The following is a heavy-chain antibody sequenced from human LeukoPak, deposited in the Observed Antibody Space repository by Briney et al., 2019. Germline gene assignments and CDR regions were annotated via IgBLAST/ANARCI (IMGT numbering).Heavy chain of an antibody. Sequence: RPGGSLRLSCEGSGFSLSAYNMNWVRQAPGKGLESVSYISSSSATIFYADSVKGRFTISRDNAKNSLYLQMNSLRPEDTAVYFCARDRHVPGLYYYYMDVWGKGTTVTVSS. J-gene: IGHJ6*03. D-gene: IGHD6-6*01. CDR1: GFSLSAYN. CDR3: ARDRHVPGLYYYYMDV. V-gene: IGHV3-48*01. CDR2: ISSSSATI.